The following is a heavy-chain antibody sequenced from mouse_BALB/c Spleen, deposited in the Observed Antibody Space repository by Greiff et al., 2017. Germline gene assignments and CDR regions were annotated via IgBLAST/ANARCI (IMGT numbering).Heavy chain of an antibody. CDR2: ISYSGST. CDR1: GDSITSGY. CDR3: ARAYGNSAWFAY. Sequence: EVQLQQSGPSLVKPSQTLSLTCSVTGDSITSGYWNWIRKFPGNKLEYMGYISYSGSTYYNPSLKSRISITRDTSKNQYYLQLNSVTTEDTATYYCARAYGNSAWFAYWGQGTLVTVSA. V-gene: IGHV3-8*02. J-gene: IGHJ3*01. D-gene: IGHD2-1*01.